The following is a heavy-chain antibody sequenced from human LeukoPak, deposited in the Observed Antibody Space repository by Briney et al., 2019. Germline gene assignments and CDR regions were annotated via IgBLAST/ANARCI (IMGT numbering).Heavy chain of an antibody. CDR3: VSGMGYCSGSRCYVESIGDY. CDR1: GGSISSGGYY. Sequence: SETLSLTCTVSGGSISSGGYYWSWIRQPPGKSLEWIGYIYHSGSTYYNPSLKSRVTISVDRSKNQFSLKLSSVTAADTAVYYCVSGMGYCSGSRCYVESIGDYWGQGTLVTVSS. J-gene: IGHJ4*02. D-gene: IGHD2-15*01. CDR2: IYHSGST. V-gene: IGHV4-30-2*01.